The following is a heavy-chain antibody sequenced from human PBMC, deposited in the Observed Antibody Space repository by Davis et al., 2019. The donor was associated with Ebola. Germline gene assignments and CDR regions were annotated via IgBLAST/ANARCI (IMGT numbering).Heavy chain of an antibody. D-gene: IGHD5-24*01. J-gene: IGHJ4*02. V-gene: IGHV3-11*04. CDR3: ARNRGWQQFDY. Sequence: GESLKISCAASGFTVSSNYMSWIRQAPGKGLEWVSYISSSGSTIYYADSVKGRFTISRDNAKNSLYLQMNSLRGEDTAVYYCARNRGWQQFDYWGQGTLVTVSS. CDR2: ISSSGSTI. CDR1: GFTVSSNY.